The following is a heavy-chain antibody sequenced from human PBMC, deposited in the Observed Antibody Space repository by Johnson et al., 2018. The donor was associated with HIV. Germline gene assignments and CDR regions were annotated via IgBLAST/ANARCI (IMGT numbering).Heavy chain of an antibody. CDR1: GFTFSSYA. J-gene: IGHJ3*02. D-gene: IGHD2-21*02. CDR3: ARKVVTADDAFDI. V-gene: IGHV3-64*01. CDR2: ISSNGGST. Sequence: VQLVESGGGLVQPGGSLRLSCAASGFTFSSYAMHWVRQAPGKGLEYVSAISSNGGSTYYANAVQGRSPISRENSKNTLYLQMGSLRAEDMAVYYCARKVVTADDAFDIWGQGTMVTVSS.